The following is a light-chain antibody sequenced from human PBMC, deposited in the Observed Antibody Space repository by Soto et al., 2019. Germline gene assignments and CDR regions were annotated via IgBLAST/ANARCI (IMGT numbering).Light chain of an antibody. Sequence: DIQMTQSPSTLSASVWDRVTITCRASQSISSWLAWYQQKPGKAPKLLIYKASSLESGVPSRFSGSGAGTEFTLTISSRQPADVATYYCQHYNSDSEAFGQGTKVDIK. CDR1: QSISSW. J-gene: IGKJ1*01. CDR3: QHYNSDSEA. CDR2: KAS. V-gene: IGKV1-5*03.